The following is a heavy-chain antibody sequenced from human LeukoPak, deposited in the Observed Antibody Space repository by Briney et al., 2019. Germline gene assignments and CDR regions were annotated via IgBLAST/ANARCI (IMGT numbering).Heavy chain of an antibody. J-gene: IGHJ4*01. V-gene: IGHV3-33*01. CDR3: ARAAQRGFDYSNSLEY. CDR1: GFIYSHYG. Sequence: PGRSLRLSCAASGFIYSHYGMHWVRQAPGKGLEWVAVIWSDGSNRFYAGSVKGRFTISRDNSQNTLFLQMNSLRAEDTAMYYCARAAQRGFDYSNSLEYWGHGTLVTVSS. D-gene: IGHD4-11*01. CDR2: IWSDGSNR.